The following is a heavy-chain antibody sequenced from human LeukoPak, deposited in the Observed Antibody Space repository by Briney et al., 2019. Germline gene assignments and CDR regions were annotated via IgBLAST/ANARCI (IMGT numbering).Heavy chain of an antibody. J-gene: IGHJ4*02. CDR3: ATDRAYCGGDYYPTVFDY. D-gene: IGHD2-21*02. Sequence: ASVKVSCKASGYTFTGYYMHWVRQAPGQGLEWMGWINPNSGGTNYAQKFQGRVTMTRDTSISTAYMELSRLRSDDTAVYYCATDRAYCGGDYYPTVFDYWGQGTLVTVSS. V-gene: IGHV1-2*02. CDR2: INPNSGGT. CDR1: GYTFTGYY.